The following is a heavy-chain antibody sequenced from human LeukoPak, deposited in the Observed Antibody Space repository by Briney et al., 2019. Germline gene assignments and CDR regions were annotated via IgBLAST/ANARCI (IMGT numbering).Heavy chain of an antibody. CDR1: GFTFNKHD. CDR2: INTAGDT. V-gene: IGHV3-13*01. Sequence: GGSLRLSCAASGFTFNKHDMRWVRQGTGKGLEWVSTINTAGDTYYPDSVKGRFTISRDNAKNTFYLQMNSLRAEDTAVYYCTRALGGSCYPPHFDYWGQGTLVTVSS. CDR3: TRALGGSCYPPHFDY. J-gene: IGHJ4*02. D-gene: IGHD3-22*01.